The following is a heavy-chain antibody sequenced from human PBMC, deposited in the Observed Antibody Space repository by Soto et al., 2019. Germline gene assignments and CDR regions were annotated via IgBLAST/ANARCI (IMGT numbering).Heavy chain of an antibody. J-gene: IGHJ1*01. Sequence: QAQLVESGGDLVRPGGSLRLSCAASGFTFGDFYMTWIRQAPGKGLEWISYISKTSSTIYYADSVKGRFSISRDNAKNQLYRQINSLRAEATAAYYCARPNWNSRGGVLTLWGRGTLVIVSS. D-gene: IGHD1-7*01. CDR1: GFTFGDFY. V-gene: IGHV3-11*01. CDR3: ARPNWNSRGGVLTL. CDR2: ISKTSSTI.